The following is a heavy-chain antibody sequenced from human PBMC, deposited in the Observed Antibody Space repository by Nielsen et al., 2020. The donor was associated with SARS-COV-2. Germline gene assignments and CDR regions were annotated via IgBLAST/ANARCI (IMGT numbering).Heavy chain of an antibody. V-gene: IGHV3-30*18. CDR1: GFTFSDYG. Sequence: GESLKISCAASGFTFSDYGIHWVRQASGKGLEWMAIISRDASDTFYPDSVKGRFTVSRDNSKNTVYLQMNSLRPEDTAVYYCAKDFWSSPNQVGPDYWGQGTLVTVSS. CDR2: ISRDASDT. CDR3: AKDFWSSPNQVGPDY. J-gene: IGHJ4*02. D-gene: IGHD3-3*01.